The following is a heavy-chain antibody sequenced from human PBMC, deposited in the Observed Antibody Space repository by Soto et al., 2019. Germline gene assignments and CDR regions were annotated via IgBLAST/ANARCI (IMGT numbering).Heavy chain of an antibody. Sequence: SETLSLTCTVSGDSISSNNNYWSWIRQPPGEGLEWIGFISYSGTTSYSPSLKSRVAISLDTSKNQFSLSLNSVTAADTAVYYCARHVRTSYTFYFDYWGPGTLVTVSS. J-gene: IGHJ4*02. V-gene: IGHV4-30-4*01. CDR1: GDSISSNNNY. CDR2: ISYSGTT. CDR3: ARHVRTSYTFYFDY.